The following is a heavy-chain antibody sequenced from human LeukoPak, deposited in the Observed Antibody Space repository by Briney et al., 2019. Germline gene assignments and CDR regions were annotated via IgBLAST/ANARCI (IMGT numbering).Heavy chain of an antibody. V-gene: IGHV3-7*01. CDR1: GFTFSSYW. D-gene: IGHD6-19*01. CDR3: ARDHSSGWYMLLYNWFDP. J-gene: IGHJ5*02. Sequence: PGGSLRLSCAASGFTFSSYWMSWVRQAPGKGLEWVANIEQDGSEKYYVDSVKGRFTISRDNAKNSLYLQMNSLRAEDTAVYYCARDHSSGWYMLLYNWFDPWGQGTLVTVPS. CDR2: IEQDGSEK.